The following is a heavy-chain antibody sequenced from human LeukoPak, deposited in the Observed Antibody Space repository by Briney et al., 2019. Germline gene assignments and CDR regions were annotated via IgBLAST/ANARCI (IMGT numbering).Heavy chain of an antibody. CDR1: GGSISSGGYY. CDR3: ARFPTVTTGRVRGYGMDV. Sequence: PSQTLSLTCTVSGGSISSGGYYWSWIRQPAGKVLEWIGRIYTSGSTNYNPSLKSRVTISVDTSKNQFSLKLSSVTAADTAVYYCARFPTVTTGRVRGYGMDVWGKGTTVTVSS. V-gene: IGHV4-61*02. J-gene: IGHJ6*04. D-gene: IGHD4-17*01. CDR2: IYTSGST.